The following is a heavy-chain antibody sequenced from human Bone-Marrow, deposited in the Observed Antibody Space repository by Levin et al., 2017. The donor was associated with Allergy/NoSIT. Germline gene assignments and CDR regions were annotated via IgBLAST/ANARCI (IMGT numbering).Heavy chain of an antibody. CDR2: IYNSGST. V-gene: IGHV4-30-4*01. CDR1: GTYVSSADYY. J-gene: IGHJ4*02. D-gene: IGHD6-19*01. CDR3: ACERLAVPVFYY. Sequence: SETLSLTCTVSGTYVSSADYYWSWVRLPPGKGLEWIGHIYNSGSTSYNPSLKSRVTMSVDTSKDQFSLKLRSVTAADTAVYYCACERLAVPVFYYWGQGTLVTVSS.